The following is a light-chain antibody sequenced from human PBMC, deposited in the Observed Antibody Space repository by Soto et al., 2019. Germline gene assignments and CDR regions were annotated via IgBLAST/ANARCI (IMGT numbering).Light chain of an antibody. CDR1: QSVTTY. CDR3: QQRNNWPPRVT. J-gene: IGKJ3*01. CDR2: DAS. V-gene: IGKV3-11*01. Sequence: LLTQSPSTLSLSPGERATLSCTASQSVTTYLAWYQQKPGQAPSLLIYDASTRATGIPARFSGSGSGTEFNLTISSIEPEDFAVYSCQQRNNWPPRVTFGHGTQVEIK.